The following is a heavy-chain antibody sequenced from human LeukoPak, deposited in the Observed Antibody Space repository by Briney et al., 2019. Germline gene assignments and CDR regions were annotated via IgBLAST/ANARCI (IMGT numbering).Heavy chain of an antibody. D-gene: IGHD4-17*01. J-gene: IGHJ6*02. CDR2: IRYDGSNK. V-gene: IGHV3-30*02. CDR1: GFTFSSYG. Sequence: GGSLRLSCAASGFTFSSYGVHWVRQAPGKGLEWVAFIRYDGSNKYYADSVRGRFTISRDNSKNTLYLQMNSLRAEDTAVYYCAKDRDDYGDFYGMDVWGQGTTVTVSS. CDR3: AKDRDDYGDFYGMDV.